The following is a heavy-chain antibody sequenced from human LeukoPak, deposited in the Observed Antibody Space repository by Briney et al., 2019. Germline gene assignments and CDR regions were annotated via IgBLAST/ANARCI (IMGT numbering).Heavy chain of an antibody. CDR3: ARHRIDFFDY. CDR1: GGSISSYY. CDR2: IYYSGGT. Sequence: ASETLSLTCTVSGGSISSYYWTWIRQPPGKGLGLECIGYIYYSGGTNYNPSLKSRVTISIDTSKNQVSLKLSSVTAADTAVYYCARHRIDFFDYWGQGTLVTVSS. V-gene: IGHV4-59*08. D-gene: IGHD2-15*01. J-gene: IGHJ4*02.